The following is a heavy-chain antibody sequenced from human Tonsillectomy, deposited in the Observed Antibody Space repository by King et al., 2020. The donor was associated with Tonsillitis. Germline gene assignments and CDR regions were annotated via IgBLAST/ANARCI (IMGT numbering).Heavy chain of an antibody. J-gene: IGHJ6*02. V-gene: IGHV1-2*02. CDR3: ARDAGAAPEEYGMDV. Sequence: QLVQSGAEVKKPGASVKVSCKASGYTFTGYYMHWGRQAPGQGLEWMGWINPNSGCTNYAQKVQGRVTMTRDKSLSTAYMELSRLRSDDTAVYYCARDAGAAPEEYGMDVWGQGTTVTVSS. CDR1: GYTFTGYY. D-gene: IGHD1-14*01. CDR2: INPNSGCT.